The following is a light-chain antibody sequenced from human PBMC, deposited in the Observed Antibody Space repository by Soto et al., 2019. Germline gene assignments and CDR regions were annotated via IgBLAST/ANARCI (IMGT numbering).Light chain of an antibody. CDR2: EDN. J-gene: IGLJ3*02. Sequence: NFMLTQPHSVSESPGKTVTISCTRSSDSIASNYVQWYQQRPGSAPTTVMYEDNQRPSGVPDRFSGSIDSSSNSASLTISGLKTEDEADYYCQSYGDNNQVFGGGTKLTVL. CDR3: QSYGDNNQV. V-gene: IGLV6-57*04. CDR1: SDSIASNY.